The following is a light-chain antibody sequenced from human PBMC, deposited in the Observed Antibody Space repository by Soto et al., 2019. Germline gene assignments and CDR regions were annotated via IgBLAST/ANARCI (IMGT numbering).Light chain of an antibody. CDR2: EDN. V-gene: IGLV1-51*01. Sequence: QSVLTQPPSVSAAPGQKVTIYCSGSSSNIGSNFVSWYQQLPGTAPKLLIYEDNKRPSGIPDRFSGSKSGTSATLGITGLQTGDEADYYCGTWDSSLSAVFGGGTRSPS. CDR3: GTWDSSLSAV. CDR1: SSNIGSNF. J-gene: IGLJ2*01.